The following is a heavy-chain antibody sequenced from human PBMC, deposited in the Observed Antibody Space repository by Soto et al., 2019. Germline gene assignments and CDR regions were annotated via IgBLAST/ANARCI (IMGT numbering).Heavy chain of an antibody. V-gene: IGHV1-69*02. D-gene: IGHD2-15*01. CDR1: GGTFSSYT. CDR2: IIPILGIA. Sequence: GASVKVSCKASGGTFSSYTISWVRQAPGQGLEWMGRIIPILGIANYAQKFQGRVTITADKSTSTAYMELSSLRSEDTAVYYCARKGYCSGGSCYVAEDAFDIWGQGTMVTVS. CDR3: ARKGYCSGGSCYVAEDAFDI. J-gene: IGHJ3*02.